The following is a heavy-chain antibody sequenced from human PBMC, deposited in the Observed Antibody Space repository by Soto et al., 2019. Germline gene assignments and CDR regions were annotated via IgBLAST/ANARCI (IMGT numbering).Heavy chain of an antibody. D-gene: IGHD3-22*01. CDR3: ARDYYDSSGYGYFDY. Sequence: GRSLRLSCAASGFTFSSYAMHWVRQAPGKGLEWVAVISYDGSNKYYADSVKGRFTISRDNSKNTLYLQMNSLRAEDTAVYYCARDYYDSSGYGYFDYWGQGTLVTVSS. V-gene: IGHV3-30-3*01. J-gene: IGHJ4*02. CDR2: ISYDGSNK. CDR1: GFTFSSYA.